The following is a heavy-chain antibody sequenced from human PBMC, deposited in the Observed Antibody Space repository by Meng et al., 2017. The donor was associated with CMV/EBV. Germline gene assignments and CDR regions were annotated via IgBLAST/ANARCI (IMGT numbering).Heavy chain of an antibody. V-gene: IGHV1-18*01. CDR2: ITTYNGNT. J-gene: IGHJ4*02. CDR3: ARESGGYCSSTSCPIDY. D-gene: IGHD2-2*01. CDR1: GYKFNDFG. Sequence: ASVKVSCKASGYKFNDFGITWVRQAPGQGLEWVGWITTYNGNTEYNQKFRDRVTMTTDTSTSTAYMELSSLRSEDTAVYYCARESGGYCSSTSCPIDYWGQGTLVTVSS.